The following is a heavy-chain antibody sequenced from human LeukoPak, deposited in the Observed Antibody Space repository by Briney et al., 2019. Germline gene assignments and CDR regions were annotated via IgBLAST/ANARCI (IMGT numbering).Heavy chain of an antibody. CDR1: GFTFSGYS. D-gene: IGHD3-9*01. J-gene: IGHJ4*02. V-gene: IGHV3-21*01. CDR3: AKYYDILTGYYGYFDY. Sequence: GGSLRLSCAASGFTFSGYSMNWVRQAPGKGLEWVSSISSSSYIYYADSVKGRFTISRDNAKNSLYLQMNSLRAEDTAVYYCAKYYDILTGYYGYFDYWGQGTLVTVSS. CDR2: ISSSSYI.